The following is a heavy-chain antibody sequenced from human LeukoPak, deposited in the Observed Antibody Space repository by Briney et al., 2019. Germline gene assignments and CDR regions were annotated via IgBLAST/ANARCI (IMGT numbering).Heavy chain of an antibody. D-gene: IGHD3-16*02. CDR2: IYYSGST. Sequence: PSETLSLTCTVSGGSISSYYWSWIRQPPGKGLEWIGYIYYSGSTNYNPSLKSRVTISVDTSKNQFSLKLSSVTAADTAVYYCARAPPASYDYVWGSYRHPRFDYWGQGTLVTVSS. CDR1: GGSISSYY. V-gene: IGHV4-59*12. J-gene: IGHJ4*02. CDR3: ARAPPASYDYVWGSYRHPRFDY.